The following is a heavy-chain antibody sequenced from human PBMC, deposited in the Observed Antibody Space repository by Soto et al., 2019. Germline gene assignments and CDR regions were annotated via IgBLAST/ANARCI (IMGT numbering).Heavy chain of an antibody. CDR2: INPSGGST. J-gene: IGHJ4*02. V-gene: IGHV1-46*01. D-gene: IGHD3-22*01. Sequence: ASVKVSCKASGYTFTSYYMHWVRQAPGQGLEWMGIINPSGGSTSYAQKFQGRVTMTRDTSTSTVYMELSSLRSEDTAVYYCSIDLYYYDSSGYYYLWYWGQGTLVTVSS. CDR3: SIDLYYYDSSGYYYLWY. CDR1: GYTFTSYY.